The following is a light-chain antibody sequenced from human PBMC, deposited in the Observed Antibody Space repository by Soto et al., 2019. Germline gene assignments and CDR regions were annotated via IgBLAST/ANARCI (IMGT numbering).Light chain of an antibody. CDR1: QNIGSD. CDR2: DAS. V-gene: IGKV3-11*01. J-gene: IGKJ1*01. CDR3: QQRAKWPRT. Sequence: EIVLTQSPATLSLSPGERDTLSCLASQNIGSDLAWYQQEPGQAPRLLIYDASNRAPGIPARFGGSGSGTDFTLTISSLEPEDFAVYHCQQRAKWPRTFGQGTMVEVK.